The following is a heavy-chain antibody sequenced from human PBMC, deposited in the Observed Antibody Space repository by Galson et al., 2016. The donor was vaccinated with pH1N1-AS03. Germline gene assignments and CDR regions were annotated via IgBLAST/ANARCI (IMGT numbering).Heavy chain of an antibody. D-gene: IGHD4-11*01. Sequence: ETLSLTCNVSGGSLSTYYWSWIRQSPGKRLEWIGNIFYTGSTNYNPSLKSRVTISVDTSKSPFSQQLTPVTAADTAVYYCARVRLTVICDGWDYGIDVWGQGTTVTVSS. CDR2: IFYTGST. CDR1: GGSLSTYY. CDR3: ARVRLTVICDGWDYGIDV. J-gene: IGHJ6*02. V-gene: IGHV4-59*01.